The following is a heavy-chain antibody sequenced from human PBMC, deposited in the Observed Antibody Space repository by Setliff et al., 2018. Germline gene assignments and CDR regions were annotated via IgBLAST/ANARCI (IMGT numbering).Heavy chain of an antibody. CDR2: ISPYNEKT. Sequence: ASVKVSCKTSGYNFITFGISWVRQAPGQGLEWMGWISPYNEKTNYAEKFLGRVTMTTDTSTTTVYMEVASLRSDDTAVYYCVRGPGPSVVVAMPFDRWGQGTLVTVSS. D-gene: IGHD5-12*01. V-gene: IGHV1-18*01. CDR1: GYNFITFG. CDR3: VRGPGPSVVVAMPFDR. J-gene: IGHJ4*02.